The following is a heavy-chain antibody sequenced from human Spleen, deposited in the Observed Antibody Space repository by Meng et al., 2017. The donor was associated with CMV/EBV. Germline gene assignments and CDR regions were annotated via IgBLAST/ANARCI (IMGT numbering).Heavy chain of an antibody. CDR1: GFTFEEYA. D-gene: IGHD3-3*01. Sequence: GESLKISCAASGFTFEEYAMYWVRQAPGKGLEWVAVISYDGSNKYYADSVKGRFTISRDNAKNTLYLQMNSLRAEDTAVYYCARVFGGSYDFWSGYYTPDGYFDYWGQGTLVTVSS. V-gene: IGHV3-30-3*01. CDR3: ARVFGGSYDFWSGYYTPDGYFDY. CDR2: ISYDGSNK. J-gene: IGHJ4*02.